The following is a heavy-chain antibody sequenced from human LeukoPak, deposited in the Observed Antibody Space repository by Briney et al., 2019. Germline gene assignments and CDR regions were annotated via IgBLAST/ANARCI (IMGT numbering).Heavy chain of an antibody. CDR1: GYTFTGYY. J-gene: IGHJ6*03. CDR3: ARDKAMGYAIPHYYSSSRAV. CDR2: INPNSGGT. D-gene: IGHD2-8*01. Sequence: ASVKVSCKASGYTFTGYYMHWVRQAPGQGLEWMGWINPNSGGTNYAQKFQGRVTMTRDTSISTAYMELSRLRSDDTAVYYCARDKAMGYAIPHYYSSSRAVWGKGPRVTVSS. V-gene: IGHV1-2*02.